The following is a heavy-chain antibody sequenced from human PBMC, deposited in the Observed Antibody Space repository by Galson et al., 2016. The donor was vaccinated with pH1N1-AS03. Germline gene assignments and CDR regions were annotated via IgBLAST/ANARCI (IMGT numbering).Heavy chain of an antibody. D-gene: IGHD5-24*01. CDR1: GDSVSSNSVA. CDR2: TYYRSKWFN. Sequence: CAISGDSVSSNSVAWNWIRQSPSRGLEWLGRTYYRSKWFNECPASVKSRITINSDTSKNQFSLQLNSVTPEDTALYFCARQIKGGMDVWGQGTTVTVSS. CDR3: ARQIKGGMDV. J-gene: IGHJ6*02. V-gene: IGHV6-1*01.